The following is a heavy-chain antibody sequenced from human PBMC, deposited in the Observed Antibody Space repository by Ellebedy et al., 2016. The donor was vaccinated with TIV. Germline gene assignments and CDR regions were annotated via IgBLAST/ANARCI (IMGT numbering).Heavy chain of an antibody. V-gene: IGHV4-39*07. CDR1: AASVTTGTSC. J-gene: IGHJ5*01. CDR2: DCVGGGT. D-gene: IGHD3-16*01. Sequence: MPGGSLRLSCTVSAASVTTGTSCWDWFRQPPGKKMEWIGGDCVGGGTWYSPSLESRATISLDTSRNKFSLEMTSLSAADTAMYYCARDEPGGWGPLRYNWFDPWGRGILVTVSS. CDR3: ARDEPGGWGPLRYNWFDP.